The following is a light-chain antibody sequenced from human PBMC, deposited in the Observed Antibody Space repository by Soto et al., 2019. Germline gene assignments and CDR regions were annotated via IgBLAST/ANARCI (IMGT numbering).Light chain of an antibody. CDR3: SSYTTNSNRV. CDR2: EVT. CDR1: SSDVGGYNF. V-gene: IGLV2-8*01. Sequence: QSALTQPPSASGSPGQSVTISCTGTSSDVGGYNFVSWYQQHPGKAPKLMIYEVTKRPSGVPDRFSGSKSGNTASLTVSGLQAEDEADYYCSSYTTNSNRVFGTGTKVTVL. J-gene: IGLJ1*01.